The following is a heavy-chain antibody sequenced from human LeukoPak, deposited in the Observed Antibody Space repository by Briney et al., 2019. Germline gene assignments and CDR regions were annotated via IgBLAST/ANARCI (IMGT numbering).Heavy chain of an antibody. Sequence: GGSLRLPCAASGFTFSSYSMNWVRQAPGKGLEWVSSISSSSSYIYYADSVKGRFTISRDNAKNSLYLQMNSLRAEDTAVYYCARAQYSSSWYDAFDIWGQGTMVTVSS. D-gene: IGHD6-13*01. J-gene: IGHJ3*02. CDR1: GFTFSSYS. V-gene: IGHV3-21*01. CDR3: ARAQYSSSWYDAFDI. CDR2: ISSSSSYI.